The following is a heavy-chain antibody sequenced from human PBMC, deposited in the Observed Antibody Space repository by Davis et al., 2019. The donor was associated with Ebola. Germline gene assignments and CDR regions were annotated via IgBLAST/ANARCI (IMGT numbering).Heavy chain of an antibody. V-gene: IGHV4-34*01. CDR2: INHSGST. Sequence: MPGGSLRLSCAVYGGSFSDYYWSWIRQPPGKGLEWIGEINHSGSTNYNPSLKSRVTISVDTSKNQFSLRLSSVTAADTAVYFCARGSLLLRFGEGPLLRGPYYFDYWGQGTLVTASS. J-gene: IGHJ4*02. CDR1: GGSFSDYY. CDR3: ARGSLLLRFGEGPLLRGPYYFDY. D-gene: IGHD3-10*01.